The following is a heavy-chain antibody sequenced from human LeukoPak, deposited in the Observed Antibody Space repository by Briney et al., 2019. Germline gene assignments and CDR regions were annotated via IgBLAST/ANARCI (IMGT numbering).Heavy chain of an antibody. CDR2: IYYSGST. Sequence: SETLSLTCAVYGGSFSGYYWSWIRQPPGKGLEWIGEIYYSGSTIYNPSLKSRVTISVDTSKNQFSLKLSSVTAADTAVYYCASINYYYDSSGYYPPPRAFDYWGQGTLVTVSS. CDR3: ASINYYYDSSGYYPPPRAFDY. J-gene: IGHJ4*02. CDR1: GGSFSGYY. D-gene: IGHD3-22*01. V-gene: IGHV4-34*01.